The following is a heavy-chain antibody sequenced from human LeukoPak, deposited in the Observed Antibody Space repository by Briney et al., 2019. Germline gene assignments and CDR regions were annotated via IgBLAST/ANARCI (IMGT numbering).Heavy chain of an antibody. D-gene: IGHD1-14*01. CDR2: INRDGSST. CDR3: ATGQGHGMDG. Sequence: GGSLSLSCAASGFTSSSYWMHWVRHAPGKGVVWVSRINRDGSSTSYADSVKGRFTISRDNAKNTRYLQMNSLRAEDTAVYYCATGQGHGMDGWGQGNTVTVSS. J-gene: IGHJ6*02. CDR1: GFTSSSYW. V-gene: IGHV3-74*01.